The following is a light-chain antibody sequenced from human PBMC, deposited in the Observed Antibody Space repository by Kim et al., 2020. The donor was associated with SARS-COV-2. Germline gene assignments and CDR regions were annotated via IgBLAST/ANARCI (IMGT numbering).Light chain of an antibody. V-gene: IGLV1-44*01. CDR3: AAWDDSLDAWV. Sequence: GQRVTISCSGSSSNIGSNNVTWYQHLPGTAPKLLIYSNNQRPSGVPDRFSGSKSDTSASLAISGLQSEDETDYYCAAWDDSLDAWVFGGGTQLTVL. J-gene: IGLJ3*02. CDR1: SSNIGSNN. CDR2: SNN.